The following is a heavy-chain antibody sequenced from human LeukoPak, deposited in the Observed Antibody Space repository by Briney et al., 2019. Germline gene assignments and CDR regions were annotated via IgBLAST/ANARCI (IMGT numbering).Heavy chain of an antibody. J-gene: IGHJ4*02. CDR1: GDIVSSNSAA. CDR3: AREVDSSGRGPDYFDY. Sequence: SQTLSLTCAISGDIVSSNSAAWNWIRQSPSRGLEWLGRTYYRSKWYNDYAVSVKSRITINPDTSKNQFSLQLNSVTPEDTAVYYCAREVDSSGRGPDYFDYWGQGTLVTVSS. D-gene: IGHD6-19*01. CDR2: TYYRSKWYN. V-gene: IGHV6-1*01.